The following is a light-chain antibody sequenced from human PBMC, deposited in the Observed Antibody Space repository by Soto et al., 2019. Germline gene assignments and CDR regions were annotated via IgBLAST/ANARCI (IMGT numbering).Light chain of an antibody. V-gene: IGLV1-44*01. CDR1: SSNIGSNT. CDR3: AAWDDSLSVYYV. Sequence: QSVLTQPPSASGTRGQRVTISCSGSSSNIGSNTVNWFQQLPGTAPKLLIYSNNQRPSGVPDRFSGSKSGTSASLAISGLQSEDEADYYCAAWDDSLSVYYVFGTGTKLTVL. J-gene: IGLJ1*01. CDR2: SNN.